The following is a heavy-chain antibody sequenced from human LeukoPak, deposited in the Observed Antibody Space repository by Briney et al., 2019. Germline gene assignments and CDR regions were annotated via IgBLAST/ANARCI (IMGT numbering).Heavy chain of an antibody. Sequence: PGRSLRLSCAASGFTFSSYAMNWVRQAPGNGLDWVSTISASGGGTYYADSVKGRFTISRDNSRSTLYLQMNSLRADDTAVYYRAKDHRSSGWSPMDYWGQGTLVTVSS. D-gene: IGHD6-19*01. V-gene: IGHV3-23*01. CDR2: ISASGGGT. CDR1: GFTFSSYA. J-gene: IGHJ4*02. CDR3: AKDHRSSGWSPMDY.